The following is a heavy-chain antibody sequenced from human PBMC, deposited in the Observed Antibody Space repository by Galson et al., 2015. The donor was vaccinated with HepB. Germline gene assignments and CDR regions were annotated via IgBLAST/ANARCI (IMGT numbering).Heavy chain of an antibody. J-gene: IGHJ3*02. CDR2: IIPVLGIA. CDR3: ARGGYYYDSSGPVGAFDI. CDR1: GGTFSSYA. V-gene: IGHV1-69*04. Sequence: SVKVSCKASGGTFSSYAISWVRQAPGQGLEWMGRIIPVLGIANYAQKFQGRVTITADKSTSTAYMELSSLRSEDTAVYYCARGGYYYDSSGPVGAFDIWGQGTMVTVSS. D-gene: IGHD3-22*01.